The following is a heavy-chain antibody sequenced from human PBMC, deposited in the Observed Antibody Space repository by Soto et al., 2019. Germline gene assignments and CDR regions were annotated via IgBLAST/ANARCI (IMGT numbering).Heavy chain of an antibody. J-gene: IGHJ4*02. CDR1: GGSISSSTYY. Sequence: SETLSLTCTVSGGSISSSTYYWCWIRQPPGKGLEWIGSIYYSGNTYYNPSLKCRVTISVDTSKNQFSLNLNSVTAADTAVYYCATFEFSSTYYDNWGQGTLVTVSS. CDR2: IYYSGNT. D-gene: IGHD6-6*01. CDR3: ATFEFSSTYYDN. V-gene: IGHV4-39*01.